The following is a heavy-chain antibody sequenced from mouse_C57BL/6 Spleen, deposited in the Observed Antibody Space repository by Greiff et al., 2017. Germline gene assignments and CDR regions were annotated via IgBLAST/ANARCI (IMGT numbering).Heavy chain of an antibody. CDR2: IDPSDSYT. Sequence: VQLQQPGAELVMPGASVKLSCKASGYTFTSSWMHWVKQRPGQGLEWIGEIDPSDSYTNYNQKFKGKSTLTVDKHSSTAYMQLRSLTSEDSAVYYCARRYDYDPSAMDYWGQGTSGTVSA. V-gene: IGHV1-69*01. CDR3: ARRYDYDPSAMDY. J-gene: IGHJ4*01. D-gene: IGHD2-4*01. CDR1: GYTFTSSW.